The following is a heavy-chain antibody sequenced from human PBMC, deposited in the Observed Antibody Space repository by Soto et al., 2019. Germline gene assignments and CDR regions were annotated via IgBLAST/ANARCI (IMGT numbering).Heavy chain of an antibody. J-gene: IGHJ6*03. CDR2: MSWNRGTI. CDR1: GFNFDEYA. Sequence: EVVLVESGGGLVQPGRSLRLSCAASGFNFDEYAMHWVRHGPGKGLEWVSGMSWNRGTIVYADSVKGRFTISRDNAKNFLYREMNSRGAEDTALYYCAKGYCSSDNGYTYSDMDVWGKGTTVTVSS. V-gene: IGHV3-9*01. D-gene: IGHD2-2*01. CDR3: AKGYCSSDNGYTYSDMDV.